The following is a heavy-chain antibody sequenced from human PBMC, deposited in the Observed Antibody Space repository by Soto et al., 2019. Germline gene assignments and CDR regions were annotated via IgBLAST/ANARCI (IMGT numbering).Heavy chain of an antibody. D-gene: IGHD1-1*01. CDR3: ARHNSLLPNWFDP. Sequence: ASVKVSCKTSGYTFTSYGISWVRQAPGRGLEWMGWISGTNGNANYAQKFQGRVTMTTDTSTSTAYMDLRNLRSDDTAVYYCARHNSLLPNWFDPWGQGTLVTVSS. CDR2: ISGTNGNA. CDR1: GYTFTSYG. V-gene: IGHV1-18*01. J-gene: IGHJ5*02.